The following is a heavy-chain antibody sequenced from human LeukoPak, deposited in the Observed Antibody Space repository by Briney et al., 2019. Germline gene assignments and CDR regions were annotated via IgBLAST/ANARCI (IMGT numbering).Heavy chain of an antibody. CDR2: IYSSGST. Sequence: PSETLSLICTVSGGSINSFYWTWIRQPAGKGLEWIGRIYSSGSTNFNPSLKSRVTMSVDTSKNQFSLRLSSVTAADTAAYFCARENWRSKSIDFDSWGQGTLVTVSS. V-gene: IGHV4-4*07. CDR1: GGSINSFY. D-gene: IGHD6-6*01. J-gene: IGHJ4*02. CDR3: ARENWRSKSIDFDS.